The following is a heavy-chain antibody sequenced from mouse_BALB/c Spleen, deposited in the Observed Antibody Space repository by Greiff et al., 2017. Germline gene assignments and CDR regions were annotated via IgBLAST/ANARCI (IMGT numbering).Heavy chain of an antibody. CDR3: ARVGGYDGVNYFDY. J-gene: IGHJ2*01. CDR2: IWAGGST. D-gene: IGHD2-14*01. CDR1: GFSLTSYG. V-gene: IGHV2-9*02. Sequence: QVQLKESGPGLVAPSQSLSITCTVSGFSLTSYGVHWVRQPPGKGLEWLGVIWAGGSTNYNSALMSRLSISKDNSKSQVFLKMNSLQTDDTAMYYCARVGGYDGVNYFDYWGQGTTLTVSS.